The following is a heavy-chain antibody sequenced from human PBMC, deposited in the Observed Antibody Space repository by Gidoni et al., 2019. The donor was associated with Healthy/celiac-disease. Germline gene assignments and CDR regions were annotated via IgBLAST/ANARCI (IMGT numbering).Heavy chain of an antibody. D-gene: IGHD5-18*01. Sequence: EVQLVESGGGLVKPGGSLRLSCAASGFTFSSYSMNWVRQAPGKGLEWVSSISSSSSYIYYADSVKGRFTISRDNAKNSLYLQMNSLRAEDTAVYYCARGVVDTVGQFDYWGQGTLVTVSS. CDR2: ISSSSSYI. J-gene: IGHJ4*02. CDR1: GFTFSSYS. V-gene: IGHV3-21*01. CDR3: ARGVVDTVGQFDY.